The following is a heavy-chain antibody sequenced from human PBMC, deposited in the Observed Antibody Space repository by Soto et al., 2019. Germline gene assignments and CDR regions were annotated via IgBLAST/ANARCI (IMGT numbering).Heavy chain of an antibody. CDR3: AKEGGSSWPYYYGMDV. Sequence: EVQLLESGGGLVQPGGSLRLSCAASGFTFSSYAMSWVRQAPGKGLEWVSVISGSGDSTYYADSVKGRFTISRDNSKNTLYLQMNSLRAEDTAVYYCAKEGGSSWPYYYGMDVWGQGTTVTVSS. CDR2: ISGSGDST. J-gene: IGHJ6*02. D-gene: IGHD6-13*01. V-gene: IGHV3-23*01. CDR1: GFTFSSYA.